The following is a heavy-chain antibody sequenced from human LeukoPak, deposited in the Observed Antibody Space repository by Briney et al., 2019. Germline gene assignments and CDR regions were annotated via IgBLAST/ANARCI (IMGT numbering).Heavy chain of an antibody. Sequence: SETLSLTCTVSGGSISSSSYYWGWIRQPPGKGLEWIGSIYYSGSTYYNPFLKSRVTISVDTSKNQFSLKLSSVTAADTAVYYCARHGIAVAGSFDYWGQGTLVTVSS. CDR1: GGSISSSSYY. CDR2: IYYSGST. V-gene: IGHV4-39*01. CDR3: ARHGIAVAGSFDY. J-gene: IGHJ4*02. D-gene: IGHD6-19*01.